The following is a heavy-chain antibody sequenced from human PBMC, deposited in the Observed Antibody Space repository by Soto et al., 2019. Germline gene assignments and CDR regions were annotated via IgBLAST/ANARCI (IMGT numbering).Heavy chain of an antibody. CDR2: ISASGDTV. CDR3: ARCHYSGSARTYGMDV. V-gene: IGHV3-48*01. Sequence: GGSLRLSCVASGLPSTGFEMNWVRQAPGKGLEWVSYISASGDTVYYADSVKGRFTISRDNAKNTLYLEMNSLRGEDTAVYHCARCHYSGSARTYGMDVWGQGTTVTVSS. J-gene: IGHJ6*02. CDR1: GLPSTGFE. D-gene: IGHD3-10*01.